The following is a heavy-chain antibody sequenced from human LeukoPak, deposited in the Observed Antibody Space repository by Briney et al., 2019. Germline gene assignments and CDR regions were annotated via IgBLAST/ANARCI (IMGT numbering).Heavy chain of an antibody. J-gene: IGHJ6*04. CDR2: ISRSSSYI. CDR3: AKTGGYCSSASCPDKYGMDV. Sequence: GGSLRLSCAASGFTFSSYSMNWVRQAPGKGLEWVSSISRSSSYIYYADSVKGRFTISRDNAKNSLYLQMNSLGAEDAAVYYCAKTGGYCSSASCPDKYGMDVWGKGTTVTVSP. V-gene: IGHV3-21*04. D-gene: IGHD2-2*01. CDR1: GFTFSSYS.